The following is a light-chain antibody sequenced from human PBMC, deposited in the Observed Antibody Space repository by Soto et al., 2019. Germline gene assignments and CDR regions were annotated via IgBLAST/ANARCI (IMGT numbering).Light chain of an antibody. J-gene: IGKJ1*01. CDR2: GAS. V-gene: IGKV3-20*01. CDR3: QQYGSSPPT. Sequence: EIVLTQSPGTLSLSPGERATLSYRTSQSVSSSYLAWYQQKPGQAPRLLIYGASSRATGVPDRFSGSVSGTDFTLTISRLEPEDFAVYYCQQYGSSPPTFGQGTMVDIK. CDR1: QSVSSSY.